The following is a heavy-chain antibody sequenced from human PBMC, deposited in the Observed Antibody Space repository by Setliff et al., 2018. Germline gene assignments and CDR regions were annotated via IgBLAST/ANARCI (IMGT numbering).Heavy chain of an antibody. CDR2: INPSGGYA. CDR1: GYTFTTYY. J-gene: IGHJ3*02. D-gene: IGHD3-3*01. CDR3: ARDRYYXSWSGTSITAPXXXFDI. V-gene: IGHV1-46*03. Sequence: ASVKVSCKASGYTFTTYYMHWVRQAPGQGLEWMGIINPSGGYANYAQKFQGRVTMTRDTSTSTVYMEVSSLRSEDTAVYYCARDRYYXSWSGTSITAPXXXFDIWGQGTMVTVSS.